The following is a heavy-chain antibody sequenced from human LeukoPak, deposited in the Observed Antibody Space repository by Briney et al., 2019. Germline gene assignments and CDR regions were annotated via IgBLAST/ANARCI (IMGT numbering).Heavy chain of an antibody. J-gene: IGHJ2*01. CDR1: GGSISSYY. CDR3: ARDLLPITMGPLGYFDL. D-gene: IGHD3-10*01. V-gene: IGHV4-4*07. Sequence: SETLSLTCTVSGGSISSYYWSWIRQPAGKGLEWIGRIYTSGSTNYNPSLKSRVTISVDKSKHQFSLKLSSVTAADTAVYYCARDLLPITMGPLGYFDLWGRGTLVTVSS. CDR2: IYTSGST.